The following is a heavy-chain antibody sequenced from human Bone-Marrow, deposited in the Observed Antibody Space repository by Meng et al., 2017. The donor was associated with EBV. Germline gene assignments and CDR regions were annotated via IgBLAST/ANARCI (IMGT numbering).Heavy chain of an antibody. V-gene: IGHV4-34*01. CDR1: GGSFSAYY. Sequence: QVHLQQWGAGLLKPSXPLSVICSVYGGSFSAYYGSWIRQPPGKGLEWIGEINQSGSINYNPSLKSRVTFSVDTSKNQFSLRLTSVTAADTAVYYCARVDLPTIFGVAQDYWGQGTLVTVSS. CDR2: INQSGSI. CDR3: ARVDLPTIFGVAQDY. J-gene: IGHJ4*02. D-gene: IGHD3-3*01.